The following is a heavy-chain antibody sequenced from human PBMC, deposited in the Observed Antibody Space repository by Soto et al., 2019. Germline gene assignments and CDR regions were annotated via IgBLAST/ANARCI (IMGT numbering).Heavy chain of an antibody. D-gene: IGHD3-22*01. CDR1: GGTYSIYA. J-gene: IGHJ5*02. V-gene: IGHV1-69*13. CDR2: IIPMFDTT. CDR3: ARRSYADSGAYFAPPIGT. Sequence: GASVNRSWKGAGGTYSIYAISWVRQAPGQGLEWMGGIIPMFDTTNYAQKFQGRVTITADESTSTSYMELSSLRAEDTAVYYCARRSYADSGAYFAPPIGTWGQGTPGTLYS.